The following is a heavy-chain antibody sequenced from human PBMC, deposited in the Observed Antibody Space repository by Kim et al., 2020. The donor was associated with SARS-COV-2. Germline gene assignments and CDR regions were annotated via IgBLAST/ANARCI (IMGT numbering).Heavy chain of an antibody. CDR1: GYTFTSYG. CDR2: ISAYNGNT. Sequence: ASVKVSCKASGYTFTSYGISWVRQAPGQGLEWMGWISAYNGNTNYAQKLQGRVTMTTDTSTSTAYMELRSLRSDDTAVYYCARDGTGIAARHALWYFDLWGRGTLVTVSS. CDR3: ARDGTGIAARHALWYFDL. J-gene: IGHJ2*01. V-gene: IGHV1-18*01. D-gene: IGHD6-6*01.